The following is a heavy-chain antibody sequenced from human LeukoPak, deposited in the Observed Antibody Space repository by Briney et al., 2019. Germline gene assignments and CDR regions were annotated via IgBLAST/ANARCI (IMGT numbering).Heavy chain of an antibody. CDR1: GGSISSYY. CDR3: ARAPDTAMAFDY. Sequence: PSETLSLTCTISGGSISSYYWSWIRQPPGKGLEWIGSIYYSGSTYYNPSLKSRVTISVDTSKNQFSLKLSSVTAADTAVYYCARAPDTAMAFDYWGQGTLVTVSS. J-gene: IGHJ4*02. D-gene: IGHD5-18*01. V-gene: IGHV4-59*12. CDR2: IYYSGST.